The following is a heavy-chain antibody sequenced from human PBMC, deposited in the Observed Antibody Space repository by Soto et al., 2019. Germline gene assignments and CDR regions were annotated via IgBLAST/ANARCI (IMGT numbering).Heavy chain of an antibody. CDR1: GFTFSSYA. CDR2: ISGSGGST. J-gene: IGHJ6*02. V-gene: IGHV3-23*01. CDR3: ARCRGTSLYYYYYGMDV. Sequence: GGSLRLSCAASGFTFSSYAMSWVRQAPGKGLEWVSAISGSGGSTYYADSVKGRFTISRDNSKNTLYLQMNSLRAEDTAVYYCARCRGTSLYYYYYGMDVWGQGTTVTVSS. D-gene: IGHD3-16*01.